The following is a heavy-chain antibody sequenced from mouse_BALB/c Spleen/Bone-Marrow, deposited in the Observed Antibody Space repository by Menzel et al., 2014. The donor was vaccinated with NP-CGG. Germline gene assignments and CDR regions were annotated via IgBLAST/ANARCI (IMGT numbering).Heavy chain of an antibody. Sequence: VQVVESGAELVRPGTSVKVSCKASGYAFSDYLIEWVKQRPGQGLEWIGVINPGSGDINYNEKFKGKAALTADKSSSTAYMQLSSLTSDDSAVHFCARFIATAYAMDYWGQGTSVTVSS. V-gene: IGHV1-54*01. J-gene: IGHJ4*01. CDR1: GYAFSDYL. CDR2: INPGSGDI. D-gene: IGHD1-1*01. CDR3: ARFIATAYAMDY.